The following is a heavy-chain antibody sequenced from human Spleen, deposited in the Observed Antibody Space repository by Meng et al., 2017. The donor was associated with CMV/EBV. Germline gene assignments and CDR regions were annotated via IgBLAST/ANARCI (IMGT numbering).Heavy chain of an antibody. CDR3: ARGRTPFDY. J-gene: IGHJ4*02. CDR2: MNPNSGNA. Sequence: ASVKVSCKTSGYIFTGYYIPWVRQAPGQGLEWIGWMNPNSGNAGYAQKFQDRVTITRDTSISTAYMELSSLRSEDTAVYYCARGRTPFDYWGQGTLVTVSS. D-gene: IGHD1-14*01. V-gene: IGHV1-8*03. CDR1: GYIFTGYY.